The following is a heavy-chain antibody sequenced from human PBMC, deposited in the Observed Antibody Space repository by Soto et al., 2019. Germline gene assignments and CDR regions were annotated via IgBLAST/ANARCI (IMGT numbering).Heavy chain of an antibody. Sequence: EVQLVESGGGLVQPGGSLRLSCAASGFTFSSYWMHWVRQAPGKGLEWVSRINDDGRRTSYADSVKGRFTISRDNAKNTLYLQMNSLRGEDTAVYYCTRWNGYGDLWGQGTLVTVSS. CDR1: GFTFSSYW. J-gene: IGHJ5*02. V-gene: IGHV3-74*01. CDR2: INDDGRRT. CDR3: TRWNGYGDL. D-gene: IGHD1-1*01.